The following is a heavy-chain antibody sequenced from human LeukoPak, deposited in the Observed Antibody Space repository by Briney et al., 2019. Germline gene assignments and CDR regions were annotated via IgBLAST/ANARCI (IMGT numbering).Heavy chain of an antibody. D-gene: IGHD3-22*01. CDR2: IWYDGSNK. CDR1: GFISSDYG. J-gene: IGHJ3*02. V-gene: IGHV3-33*01. CDR3: ARDGDSSGYDAFDI. Sequence: GGSLRLSCAASGFISSDYGMHWVRQAPGKGLEWVAVIWYDGSNKYYADSVKGRFTISRDNSKNTLYLQMNSLRAEDTAVYYCARDGDSSGYDAFDIWGQGTMVTVSS.